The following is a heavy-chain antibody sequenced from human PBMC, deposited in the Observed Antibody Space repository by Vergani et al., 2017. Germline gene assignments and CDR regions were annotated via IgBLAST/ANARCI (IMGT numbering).Heavy chain of an antibody. CDR2: IYHSGST. J-gene: IGHJ5*02. D-gene: IGHD3-10*01. CDR3: ASLGITASSGP. Sequence: QVQLQESGPGLVKTSGTLSLTCAVSGGSISSSNWWSWVRQPPGKGLEWIGEIYHSGSTNYNPSLKRRVTISVDKSKNHFSLNLSSVHAADTAVYYCASLGITASSGPWGQGTLVTVSS. CDR1: GGSISSSNW. V-gene: IGHV4-4*02.